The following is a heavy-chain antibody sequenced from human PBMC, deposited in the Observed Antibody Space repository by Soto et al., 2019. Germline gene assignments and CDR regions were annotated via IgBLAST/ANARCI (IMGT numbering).Heavy chain of an antibody. CDR2: IIPIFGTA. CDR1: GGTFSSYA. V-gene: IGHV1-69*13. D-gene: IGHD2-21*02. J-gene: IGHJ6*02. Sequence: SVKVSCKASGGTFSSYASSWVRQAPGQGLEWMGGIIPIFGTANCAQKFQGRVTITADESTSTAYMELSSLRSEDTAVYYCARDESVVTAIVNYYYGMDVWGQGTTVTVSS. CDR3: ARDESVVTAIVNYYYGMDV.